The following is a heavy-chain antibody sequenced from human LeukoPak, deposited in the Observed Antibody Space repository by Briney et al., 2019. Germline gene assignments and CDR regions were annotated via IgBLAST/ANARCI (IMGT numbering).Heavy chain of an antibody. J-gene: IGHJ4*02. V-gene: IGHV3-23*01. Sequence: GGSLRLSCAASGFTFSDYYMSWIRQAPGKGLEWVSAISGSGGSTYYADSVKGRFTISRDNSKNTLYLQMNSLRAEDTAVYYCAKEVLRFLEWQPYYYFDYWGQGTLVTVSS. CDR2: ISGSGGST. CDR3: AKEVLRFLEWQPYYYFDY. D-gene: IGHD3-3*01. CDR1: GFTFSDYY.